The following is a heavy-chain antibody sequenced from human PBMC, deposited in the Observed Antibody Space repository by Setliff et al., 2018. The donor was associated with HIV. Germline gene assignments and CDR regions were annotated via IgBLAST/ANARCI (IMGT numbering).Heavy chain of an antibody. Sequence: ASVKVSCKASGYTFTGYYMHWVRQAPGQGLEWMGWINPNSGGTTYAQKFQGRVTMTRDTSISTAYMELSSLRSEDTAVYYCVRLKSAVYSGGWYGGGYFDYWGQGTPVTVSS. CDR2: INPNSGGT. D-gene: IGHD6-19*01. CDR3: VRLKSAVYSGGWYGGGYFDY. V-gene: IGHV1-2*02. CDR1: GYTFTGYY. J-gene: IGHJ4*02.